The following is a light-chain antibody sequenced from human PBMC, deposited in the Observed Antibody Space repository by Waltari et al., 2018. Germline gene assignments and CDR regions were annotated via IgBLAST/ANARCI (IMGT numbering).Light chain of an antibody. CDR3: HQYYPNPWA. CDR2: WAS. V-gene: IGKV4-1*01. Sequence: TRSQDSMPGSLARTATITGRSTQSLFFSSTNKSYLTGYQQKPGQPPNLLIYWASTRESGVPDRFTGSGSGTDFFLTISGLQAEDVALYYCHQYYPNPWAFGQGTKVEIK. CDR1: QSLFFSSTNKSY. J-gene: IGKJ1*01.